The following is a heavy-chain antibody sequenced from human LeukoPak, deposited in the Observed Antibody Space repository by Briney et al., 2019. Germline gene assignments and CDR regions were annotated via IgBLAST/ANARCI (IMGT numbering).Heavy chain of an antibody. Sequence: GASVKVSCKASGYTFTGYYMHWVRQAPGQGLEWMGRINPNSGNTGYAQKFQGRVTMTRNTSISTAYMELSSLRSEDTAVYYCARGGLRIVYWGQGTLVTVSS. V-gene: IGHV1-8*02. CDR2: INPNSGNT. J-gene: IGHJ4*02. CDR1: GYTFTGYY. CDR3: ARGGLRIVY. D-gene: IGHD1-26*01.